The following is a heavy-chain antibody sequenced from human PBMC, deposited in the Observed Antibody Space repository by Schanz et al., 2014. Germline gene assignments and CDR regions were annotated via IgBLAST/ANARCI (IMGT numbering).Heavy chain of an antibody. CDR3: ARALKGKVAIFGVIAAQNYYYMDV. Sequence: QVHLVQSGAEVKRPGATVKVSCKASGYIFINSGISWVRQAPGQGLEWIGWMNPKTGNTDHAQKFQGRVSMTWDTSTSTAYLDLSRLRSEDTGVYYCARALKGKVAIFGVIAAQNYYYMDVWGKGTTVTVSS. CDR1: GYIFINSG. D-gene: IGHD3-3*01. V-gene: IGHV1-8*02. CDR2: MNPKTGNT. J-gene: IGHJ6*03.